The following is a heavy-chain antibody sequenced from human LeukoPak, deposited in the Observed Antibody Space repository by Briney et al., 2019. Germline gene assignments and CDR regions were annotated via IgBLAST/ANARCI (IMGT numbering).Heavy chain of an antibody. CDR2: IYTSGST. Sequence: PSETLSLTCTVSGGSISSYYWGWIRQPAGKGLEWIGRIYTSGSTNYNPSLKSRVTMSVDTSKNQFSLKLSSVTAADTAVYYCARDSTIFGVAIDYWGQGTLVTVSS. V-gene: IGHV4-4*07. D-gene: IGHD3-3*01. J-gene: IGHJ4*02. CDR1: GGSISSYY. CDR3: ARDSTIFGVAIDY.